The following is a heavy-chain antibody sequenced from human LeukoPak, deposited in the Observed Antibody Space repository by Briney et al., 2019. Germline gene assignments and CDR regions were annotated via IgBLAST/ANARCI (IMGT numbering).Heavy chain of an antibody. CDR1: RYTLTELS. CDR2: FDPEDGET. Sequence: ASVKVSCKVSRYTLTELSVHWVRQALGKGLEWMGGFDPEDGETIYAQKFQGRVTMTEDTSTDTAYMELSSLRSEDTAVYYCATDYYDSSGHPFFDYWGQGTLVTVSS. V-gene: IGHV1-24*01. J-gene: IGHJ4*02. D-gene: IGHD3-22*01. CDR3: ATDYYDSSGHPFFDY.